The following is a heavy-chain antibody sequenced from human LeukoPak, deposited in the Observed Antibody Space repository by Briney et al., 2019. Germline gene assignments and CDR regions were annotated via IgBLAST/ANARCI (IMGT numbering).Heavy chain of an antibody. J-gene: IGHJ4*02. D-gene: IGHD3-22*01. CDR2: ISYDGRNE. V-gene: IGHV3-30*14. Sequence: GGSLRLSCAASRFTFLNYAVNWVRQAPGKGLEWVAIISYDGRNEYYAESVEGRFTISRDTSRNMISLQMNSLRPEDAAVYYCARGCFHFDGSGYFDMWGQGTLVTVSS. CDR1: RFTFLNYA. CDR3: ARGCFHFDGSGYFDM.